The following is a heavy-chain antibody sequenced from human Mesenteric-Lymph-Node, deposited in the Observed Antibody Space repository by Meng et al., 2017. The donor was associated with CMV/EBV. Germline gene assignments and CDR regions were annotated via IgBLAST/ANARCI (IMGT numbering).Heavy chain of an antibody. J-gene: IGHJ3*02. V-gene: IGHV3-9*01. CDR1: GFTFDDYA. D-gene: IGHD6-19*01. Sequence: SLKISCAASGFTFDDYAMHWVRQAPGKGLEWVSGISWNSGSIGYADSVKGRFTISRDNAKNSLYLQMNSLRTEDTALYYCAKGRSGWARDAFDIWGQGTMVTVSS. CDR3: AKGRSGWARDAFDI. CDR2: ISWNSGSI.